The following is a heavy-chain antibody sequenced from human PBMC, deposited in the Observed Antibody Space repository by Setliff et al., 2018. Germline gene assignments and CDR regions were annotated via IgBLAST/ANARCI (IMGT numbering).Heavy chain of an antibody. CDR3: ARRRWLQFYYYYGMDV. Sequence: SETLSLTCAVSGYSISSGYIWGWIRQPPGKGLEWIGEINHSGSTYYNPSLKSRVTISVDTSKNQFSLKLSSVTAADTAVYYCARRRWLQFYYYYGMDVWGQGTTVTVSS. CDR2: INHSGST. V-gene: IGHV4-38-2*01. CDR1: GYSISSGYI. D-gene: IGHD4-4*01. J-gene: IGHJ6*02.